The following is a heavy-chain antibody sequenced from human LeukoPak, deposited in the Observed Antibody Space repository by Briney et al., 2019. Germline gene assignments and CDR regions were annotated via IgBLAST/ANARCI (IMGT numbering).Heavy chain of an antibody. CDR2: IYYSGST. D-gene: IGHD4-17*01. CDR3: AREPYGDYGCFDP. V-gene: IGHV4-31*11. CDR1: GGSISSGGYS. Sequence: SETLSLTCAVSGGSISSGGYSWSWIRQHPGKGLEWIGYIYYSGSTYSNPSLKSRVTISVDTSKNQFSLKLSSVTAADTAVYYCAREPYGDYGCFDPWGQGTLVTVSS. J-gene: IGHJ5*02.